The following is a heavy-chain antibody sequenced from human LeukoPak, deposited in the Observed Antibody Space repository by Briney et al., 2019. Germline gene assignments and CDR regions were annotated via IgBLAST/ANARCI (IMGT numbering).Heavy chain of an antibody. D-gene: IGHD2-21*02. CDR2: ISGSGGST. J-gene: IGHJ5*02. V-gene: IGHV3-23*01. CDR3: AKDPLTIDDLPNWFDP. Sequence: GGSLRLSCAASGFTFSSYAMSWVRQAPGKGLEWVSAISGSGGSTYYADSVKGRFTISRDNSKNTLYLQMNSLGAEDTAVYYCAKDPLTIDDLPNWFDPWGQGTLVTVSS. CDR1: GFTFSSYA.